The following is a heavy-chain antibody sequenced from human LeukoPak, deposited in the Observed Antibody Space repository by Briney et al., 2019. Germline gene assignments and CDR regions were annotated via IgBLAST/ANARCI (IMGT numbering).Heavy chain of an antibody. CDR3: AREFEGYSSSWSYYYYMDV. CDR2: IYYSGST. J-gene: IGHJ6*03. V-gene: IGHV4-59*01. CDR1: YY. Sequence: YYXSWIRQPPGKGLEWIGYIYYSGSTNYNPSLKSRVTISVDTSKNQFSLKLSSVTAADTAVYYCAREFEGYSSSWSYYYYMDVWSKGTTVTVSS. D-gene: IGHD6-13*01.